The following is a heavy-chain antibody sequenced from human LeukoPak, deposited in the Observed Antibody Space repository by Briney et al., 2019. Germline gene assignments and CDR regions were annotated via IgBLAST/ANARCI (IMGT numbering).Heavy chain of an antibody. Sequence: SETLSPTCTVSGGSISNYYWNWIRQPPGKGLEWIGYIYYSGSTKYNPSLKSRVTMSVDTSKNQFSLNLTSVTAADTAVYYCARFTPQGYGWGGYNRFDPWGQGTLVTVSS. V-gene: IGHV4-59*01. CDR2: IYYSGST. D-gene: IGHD3-16*01. J-gene: IGHJ5*02. CDR1: GGSISNYY. CDR3: ARFTPQGYGWGGYNRFDP.